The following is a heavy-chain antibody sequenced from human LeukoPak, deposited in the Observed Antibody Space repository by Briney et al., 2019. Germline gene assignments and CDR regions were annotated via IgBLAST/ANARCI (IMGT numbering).Heavy chain of an antibody. CDR2: INHSGST. V-gene: IGHV4-34*01. CDR1: GGSFSGYY. CDR3: ARGENGYDFGY. Sequence: SETLSLTCAVYGGSFSGYYWSWTRQPPGKGLEWIGEINHSGSTNYNPSLKSRVTISVDTSKNQFSLKLSSVTAADTAVYYCARGENGYDFGYWGQGTLVTVSS. D-gene: IGHD5-12*01. J-gene: IGHJ4*02.